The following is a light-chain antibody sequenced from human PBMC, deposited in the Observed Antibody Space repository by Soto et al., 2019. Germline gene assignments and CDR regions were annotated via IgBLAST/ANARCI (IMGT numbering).Light chain of an antibody. J-gene: IGKJ1*01. CDR1: QKVITNY. CDR3: QHYGVSVGT. CDR2: AAS. V-gene: IGKV3-20*01. Sequence: EIVLTQSPGTLSLSPGERATLSCRASQKVITNYIAWYRQKPGQAPRRLIYAASSRATGIPDRFSGSGSGTDFTLTISSLEPEDFEVYFCQHYGVSVGTFVKGTNVDSK.